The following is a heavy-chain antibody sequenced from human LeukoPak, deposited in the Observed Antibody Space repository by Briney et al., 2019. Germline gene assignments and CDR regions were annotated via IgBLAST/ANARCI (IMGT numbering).Heavy chain of an antibody. CDR3: ARDNCSSTSCYNYYYYYMDV. CDR1: GFTFSNYG. Sequence: PGGSLRLSCAASGFTFSNYGMHWVRQAPGKGLEWVAFVRYDESTKFYADSVKGRFTISRDNSKTTLYLQMNGLRAEDTAVYYCARDNCSSTSCYNYYYYYMDVWGKGTTVTVSS. V-gene: IGHV3-30*02. CDR2: VRYDESTK. D-gene: IGHD2-2*02. J-gene: IGHJ6*03.